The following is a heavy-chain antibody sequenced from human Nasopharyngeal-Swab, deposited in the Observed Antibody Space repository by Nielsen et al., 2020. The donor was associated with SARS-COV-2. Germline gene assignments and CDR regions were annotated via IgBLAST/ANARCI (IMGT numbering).Heavy chain of an antibody. D-gene: IGHD3-10*01. Sequence: GESLKISCAASGFTFSSYSMNWVRQDPGKGLEWVSYISSSSSTIYYADSVKGRFTISRDNAKNSLYLQMNSLRDEDTAVYYCATDYYGSGSYYNLYYYYGMDVWGQGTTVTVSS. J-gene: IGHJ6*02. CDR1: GFTFSSYS. CDR3: ATDYYGSGSYYNLYYYYGMDV. CDR2: ISSSSSTI. V-gene: IGHV3-48*02.